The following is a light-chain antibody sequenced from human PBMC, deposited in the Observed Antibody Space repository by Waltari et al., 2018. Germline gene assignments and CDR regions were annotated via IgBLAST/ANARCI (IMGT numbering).Light chain of an antibody. Sequence: EIVMTQSPATLSVSPGERATLSCRASQSVSSNLAWYQQKPGQAPRPLIYGASTRATGIPARFSGSGSGTEFTLTISSLQSEDFAVYYCQQYNNWPPGLTFGGGTKVEIK. J-gene: IGKJ4*01. V-gene: IGKV3-15*01. CDR2: GAS. CDR3: QQYNNWPPGLT. CDR1: QSVSSN.